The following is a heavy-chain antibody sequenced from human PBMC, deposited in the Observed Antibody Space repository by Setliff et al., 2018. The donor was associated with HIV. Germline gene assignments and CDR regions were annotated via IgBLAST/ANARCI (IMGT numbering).Heavy chain of an antibody. Sequence: SETLSLTCTVSGGSISSHYWSWIRQPPGKGLEWIGSIHYSGSTNYNPSLKSRVTISVDTSKNQFSLKLSSVTAADTALYFCARDQGELLHYYYYGMDVWGQGTTVTVSS. CDR3: ARDQGELLHYYYYGMDV. CDR1: GGSISSHY. D-gene: IGHD1-26*01. CDR2: IHYSGST. V-gene: IGHV4-59*11. J-gene: IGHJ6*02.